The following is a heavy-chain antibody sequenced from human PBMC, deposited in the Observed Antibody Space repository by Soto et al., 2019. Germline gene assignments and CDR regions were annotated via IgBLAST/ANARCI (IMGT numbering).Heavy chain of an antibody. CDR2: ISGSGGST. D-gene: IGHD2-8*01. J-gene: IGHJ6*02. V-gene: IGHV3-23*01. CDR3: AKDHRLMLYATYRRAYYYYYGMDV. Sequence: PGGSLRLSCAASGFTFSSYAMSWVRKAPGKGLEWVSAISGSGGSTYYADSMKSRFNISRDNSKNTLYLQMNILRAEDTALYYCAKDHRLMLYATYRRAYYYYYGMDVWGQGTTVTVSS. CDR1: GFTFSSYA.